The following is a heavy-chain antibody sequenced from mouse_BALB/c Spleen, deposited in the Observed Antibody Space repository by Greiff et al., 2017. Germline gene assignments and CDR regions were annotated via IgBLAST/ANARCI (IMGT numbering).Heavy chain of an antibody. CDR1: GFSLTSYG. Sequence: VQLQESGPGLVAPSQSLSITCTVSGFSLTSYGVHWVRQPPGKGLEWLGVIWAGGSTNYNSALMSRLSISKDNSKSQVFLKMNSLQTDDTAMYYCARGGGSSGYGYYAMDYWGQGTSVTVSS. CDR3: ARGGGSSGYGYYAMDY. J-gene: IGHJ4*01. D-gene: IGHD3-1*01. V-gene: IGHV2-9*02. CDR2: IWAGGST.